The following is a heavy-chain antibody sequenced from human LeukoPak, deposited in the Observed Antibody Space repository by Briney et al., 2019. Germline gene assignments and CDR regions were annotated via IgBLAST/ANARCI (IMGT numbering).Heavy chain of an antibody. D-gene: IGHD3-3*01. Sequence: GGSLRLSCAASGFTFSTYAMTWVRQAPGQGLEWVSGISEGGANTYYADSVKGRFTVSRDNSKNTLFLQMNSLRAEDTAVYYCAKGFSSVDYWGQGTLVTVSS. V-gene: IGHV3-23*01. CDR3: AKGFSSVDY. CDR1: GFTFSTYA. J-gene: IGHJ4*02. CDR2: ISEGGANT.